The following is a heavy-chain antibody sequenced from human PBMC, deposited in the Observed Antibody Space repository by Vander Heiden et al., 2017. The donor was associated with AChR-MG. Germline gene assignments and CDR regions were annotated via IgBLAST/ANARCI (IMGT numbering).Heavy chain of an antibody. Sequence: EVQLVESGGGLVQPGGSLRLACAASGFTFSSYEMNWVRQAPGKGLEWVSYISSSGSTIYYADSVKGRFTISRDNAKNSLYLQMNSLRAEDTAVYYCARSITRVQGLGAFDIWGQGTMVTVSS. J-gene: IGHJ3*02. D-gene: IGHD3-10*01. CDR1: GFTFSSYE. V-gene: IGHV3-48*03. CDR3: ARSITRVQGLGAFDI. CDR2: ISSSGSTI.